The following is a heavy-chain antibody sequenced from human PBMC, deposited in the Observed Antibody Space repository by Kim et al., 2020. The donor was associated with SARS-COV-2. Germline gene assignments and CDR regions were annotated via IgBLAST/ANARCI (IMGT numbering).Heavy chain of an antibody. CDR3: ARVDSSGSYWPYYYYGMDV. V-gene: IGHV7-4-1*02. J-gene: IGHJ6*02. CDR1: GYTFTSYA. D-gene: IGHD1-26*01. CDR2: INTNTGNP. Sequence: ASVKVSCKASGYTFTSYAMNWVRQAPGQGLEWMGWINTNTGNPTYAQGFTGRFVFSLDTSVSTAYLQISSLKAEDTAVYYCARVDSSGSYWPYYYYGMDVWGQGTTVTVSS.